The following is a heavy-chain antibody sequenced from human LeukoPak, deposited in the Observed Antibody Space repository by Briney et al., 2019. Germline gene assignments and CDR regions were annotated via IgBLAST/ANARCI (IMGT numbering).Heavy chain of an antibody. CDR2: MNPNSGNT. CDR1: GYTFTSYD. Sequence: ASVKVSCKASGYTFTSYDINWVRQATGQGLEWMGWMNPNSGNTGYAQKFQGRVTMTRNTSISTAYMELSSLRSEDTAVYYCARGYRLTYYDFWSGYYPFDYWGQGTLVTVSS. J-gene: IGHJ4*02. D-gene: IGHD3-3*01. V-gene: IGHV1-8*01. CDR3: ARGYRLTYYDFWSGYYPFDY.